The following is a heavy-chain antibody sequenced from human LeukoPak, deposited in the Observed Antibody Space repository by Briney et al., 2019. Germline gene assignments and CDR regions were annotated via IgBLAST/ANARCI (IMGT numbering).Heavy chain of an antibody. V-gene: IGHV1-69*13. CDR3: ARAGTMVRGVIFSGYYFDY. Sequence: ASVKVSCKASGGTFSSYAISWVRQAPGQGLEWMGGIIPIFGTANYAQKFQGRVTITADESTSTAYMELSSLRSEDTAVYYCARAGTMVRGVIFSGYYFDYWGQGTLVTVSS. CDR2: IIPIFGTA. CDR1: GGTFSSYA. J-gene: IGHJ4*02. D-gene: IGHD3-10*01.